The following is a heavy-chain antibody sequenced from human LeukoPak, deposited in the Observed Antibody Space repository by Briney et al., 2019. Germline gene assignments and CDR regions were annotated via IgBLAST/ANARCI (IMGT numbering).Heavy chain of an antibody. CDR2: INAGNGNT. Sequence: ASVMVSCKASGHTFTSYAMHWVRQAPGQRLEWMGWINAGNGNTKYSQKFQGRVTITRDTSASTAYMELSSLRSEDTAVYYCARVHCSSTSCYSIRFDPWGQGTLVTVSS. J-gene: IGHJ5*02. CDR3: ARVHCSSTSCYSIRFDP. V-gene: IGHV1-3*01. D-gene: IGHD2-2*01. CDR1: GHTFTSYA.